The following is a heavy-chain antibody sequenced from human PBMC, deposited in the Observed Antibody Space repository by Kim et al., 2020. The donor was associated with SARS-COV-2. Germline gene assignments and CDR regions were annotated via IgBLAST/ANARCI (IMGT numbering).Heavy chain of an antibody. D-gene: IGHD3-22*01. CDR3: ARTRIEKSGYRDVDL. J-gene: IGHJ4*02. Sequence: ESVKGRFTIYRDNAKNSVYQQMDRLRGEDTAVYYCARTRIEKSGYRDVDLWGQGTLVTVSS. V-gene: IGHV3-7*01.